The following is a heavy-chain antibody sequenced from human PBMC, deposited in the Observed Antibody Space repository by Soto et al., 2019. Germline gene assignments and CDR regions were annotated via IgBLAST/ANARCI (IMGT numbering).Heavy chain of an antibody. D-gene: IGHD1-1*01. Sequence: SEALSLTCRVSGCSISRYYWSWLRQPPGKGLEWIGYIFNSGRSGSTNYNPSLKRRGTISVDTSKNQFSLKLNSVTAADTAVYYCAKTALGWFDPWGQGTLVTVSS. CDR1: GCSISRYY. V-gene: IGHV4-59*01. CDR2: IFNSGRSGST. J-gene: IGHJ5*02. CDR3: AKTALGWFDP.